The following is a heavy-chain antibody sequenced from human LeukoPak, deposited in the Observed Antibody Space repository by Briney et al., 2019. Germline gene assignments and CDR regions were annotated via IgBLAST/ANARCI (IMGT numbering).Heavy chain of an antibody. Sequence: GGSLRLSCAASGFSFTNYAMSWVRQAPARGPEWVSSLRGDGGTFYADSVKGRFTLSRDDSRNTVYLQLNNLRVEDTAIYYCARASWVSNAVAVWWGQGTQVTVSP. CDR1: GFSFTNYA. CDR3: ARASWVSNAVAVW. CDR2: LRGDGGT. J-gene: IGHJ4*02. D-gene: IGHD1-1*01. V-gene: IGHV3-23*01.